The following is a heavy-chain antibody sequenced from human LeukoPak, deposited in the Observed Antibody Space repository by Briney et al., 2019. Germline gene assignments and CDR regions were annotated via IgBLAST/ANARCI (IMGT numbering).Heavy chain of an antibody. CDR2: IYYSGST. J-gene: IGHJ3*02. CDR1: GGSFSGYY. Sequence: KPSETLSLTCAVYGGSFSGYYWSWIRQPPGKGLEWIGYIYYSGSTNYNPSLKSRVTISVDTSKNQFSLKLSSVTAADTAVYYCARADCSGGSCYYGHAFDIWGQGTMVTVSS. CDR3: ARADCSGGSCYYGHAFDI. D-gene: IGHD2-15*01. V-gene: IGHV4-59*12.